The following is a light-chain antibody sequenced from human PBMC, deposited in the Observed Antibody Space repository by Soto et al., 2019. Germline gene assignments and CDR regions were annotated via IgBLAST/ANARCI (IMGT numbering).Light chain of an antibody. Sequence: IVLTQSPGTLSLSPGERATLSCRASQSVSSSYLAWYQQKPGQAPRLLIYGASSRATGIPDRFSGSGSGTDFTLTISRLEPEAFAVYYCQQYGSSPPWTFGQGTKVEIK. CDR1: QSVSSSY. V-gene: IGKV3-20*01. CDR3: QQYGSSPPWT. J-gene: IGKJ1*01. CDR2: GAS.